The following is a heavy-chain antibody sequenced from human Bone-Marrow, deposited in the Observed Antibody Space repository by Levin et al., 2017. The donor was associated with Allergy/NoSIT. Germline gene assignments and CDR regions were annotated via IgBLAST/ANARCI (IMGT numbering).Heavy chain of an antibody. CDR2: IKSKTDGGTT. CDR3: TTDGSIAAAGTWFDP. CDR1: GFTFSNAW. V-gene: IGHV3-15*01. Sequence: GGSLRLSCAASGFTFSNAWMSWVRQAPGKGLEWVGRIKSKTDGGTTDYAAPVKGRFTISRDDSKNTLYLQMNSLKTEDTAVYYCTTDGSIAAAGTWFDPWGQGTLVTVSS. D-gene: IGHD6-13*01. J-gene: IGHJ5*02.